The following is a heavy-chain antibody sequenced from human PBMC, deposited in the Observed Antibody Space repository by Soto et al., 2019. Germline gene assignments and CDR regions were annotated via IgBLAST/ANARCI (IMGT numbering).Heavy chain of an antibody. CDR3: AHRHSQQPFDY. CDR2: IYWDDDK. Sequence: SGPTLVNPTQTLTLTCTFSGFPLSSSGVGVGWIRQPPGKALEWLALIYWDDDKRYSPSLKRRLTITKDTSKNQVVLTMTNMDSVDTATYYCAHRHSQQPFDYWGQGTLVTVSS. V-gene: IGHV2-5*02. D-gene: IGHD6-13*01. CDR1: GFPLSSSGVG. J-gene: IGHJ4*02.